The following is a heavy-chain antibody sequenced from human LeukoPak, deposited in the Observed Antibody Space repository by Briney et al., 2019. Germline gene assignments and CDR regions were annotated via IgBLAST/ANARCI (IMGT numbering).Heavy chain of an antibody. J-gene: IGHJ6*03. CDR1: GGTFSSYA. V-gene: IGHV1-8*02. CDR2: MNPNSGNT. CDR3: ARGPYPYYDFWSGYVYYYYYYMDV. D-gene: IGHD3-3*01. Sequence: ASVKVSCKASGGTFSSYAISWVRQAPGQGLEWMGWMNPNSGNTGYAQKFQGRVTMTRNTSISTAYMELSSLRSEDTAVYYCARGPYPYYDFWSGYVYYYYYYMDVWGKGTTVTVSS.